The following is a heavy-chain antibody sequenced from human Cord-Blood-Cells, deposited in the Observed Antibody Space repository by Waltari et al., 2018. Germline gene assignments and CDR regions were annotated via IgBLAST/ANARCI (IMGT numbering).Heavy chain of an antibody. CDR1: GFTFSSYS. CDR3: ARDSGDYVWGSYRYFDY. V-gene: IGHV3-21*01. CDR2: ISSSSSYI. D-gene: IGHD3-16*02. J-gene: IGHJ4*02. Sequence: EVQLVESGGGLVKPGGSLRLSCAASGFTFSSYSMNWVRQAQGKGLEWVSSISSSSSYIYYADSVKGRFTISRDNAKNSLYLQMNSLRAEDTAVYYCARDSGDYVWGSYRYFDYWGQGTLVTVSS.